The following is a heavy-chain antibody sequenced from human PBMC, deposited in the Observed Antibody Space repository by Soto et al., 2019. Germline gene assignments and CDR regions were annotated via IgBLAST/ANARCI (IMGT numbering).Heavy chain of an antibody. J-gene: IGHJ3*02. CDR3: ARDRDGYYYDSSGYDAFDT. CDR2: ISAYNGNT. D-gene: IGHD3-22*01. Sequence: SVKVSCKASGYTFTSYGISWVRQAPGQGLEWMGWISAYNGNTNYAQKLQGRVTMTTDTSTSTAYMELRSLRSDDTAVYYCARDRDGYYYDSSGYDAFDTWGQGTMVTVSS. CDR1: GYTFTSYG. V-gene: IGHV1-18*04.